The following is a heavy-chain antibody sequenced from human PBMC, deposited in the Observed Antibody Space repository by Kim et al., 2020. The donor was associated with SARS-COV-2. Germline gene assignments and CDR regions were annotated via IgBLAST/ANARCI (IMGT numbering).Heavy chain of an antibody. D-gene: IGHD3-10*01. CDR1: GFTFSSYW. CDR3: ARVVLLWFGELHDAFDI. CDR2: IKQDGSEK. Sequence: GGSLRLSCAASGFTFSSYWMSWVRQAPGKGLEWVANIKQDGSEKYYVDSVKGRFTISRDNAKNSLYLQMNSLRAEDTAVYYCARVVLLWFGELHDAFDIWGQGTMVTVSS. V-gene: IGHV3-7*03. J-gene: IGHJ3*02.